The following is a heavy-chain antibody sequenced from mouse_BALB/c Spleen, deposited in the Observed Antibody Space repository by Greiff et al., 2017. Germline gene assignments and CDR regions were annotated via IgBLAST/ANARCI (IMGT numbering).Heavy chain of an antibody. Sequence: VQLLESGAELARPGASVKMSCKASGYTFTSYTMHWVKQRPGQGLEWIGYINPSSGYTNYNQKFKDKATLTADKSSSTAYMQLSSLTSEDSAVYYCARSQLGLRIYAMDYWGQGTSVTVAS. V-gene: IGHV1-4*01. CDR3: ARSQLGLRIYAMDY. CDR2: INPSSGYT. J-gene: IGHJ4*01. D-gene: IGHD3-1*01. CDR1: GYTFTSYT.